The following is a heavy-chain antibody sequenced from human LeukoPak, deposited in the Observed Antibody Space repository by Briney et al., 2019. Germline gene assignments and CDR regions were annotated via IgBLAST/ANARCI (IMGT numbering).Heavy chain of an antibody. D-gene: IGHD3-10*01. J-gene: IGHJ4*02. CDR1: GYTFTSYY. CDR2: INPNSGGT. Sequence: VASVKVSCKASGYTFTSYYMHWVRQAPGQGLEWMGWINPNSGGTNYAQKFQGRVTMTRDTSISTAYMELSRLRSDDTAVYYCARRGKLLWFGELFWVFDYWGQGTLVTVSS. CDR3: ARRGKLLWFGELFWVFDY. V-gene: IGHV1-2*02.